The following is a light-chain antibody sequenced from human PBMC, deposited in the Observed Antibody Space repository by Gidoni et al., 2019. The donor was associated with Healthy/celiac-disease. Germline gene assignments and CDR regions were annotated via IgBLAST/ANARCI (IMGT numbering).Light chain of an antibody. Sequence: VMTQSPSTLSVSPGERATFSCRASQSFSSNLDWYQQKPGQAPRLLIYGASTRATGIPARFSGSGSGTEFTLTISSLQFEDFAVYYCQQYNNWPPLTFGGGTKVEIK. J-gene: IGKJ4*01. CDR2: GAS. V-gene: IGKV3-15*01. CDR1: QSFSSN. CDR3: QQYNNWPPLT.